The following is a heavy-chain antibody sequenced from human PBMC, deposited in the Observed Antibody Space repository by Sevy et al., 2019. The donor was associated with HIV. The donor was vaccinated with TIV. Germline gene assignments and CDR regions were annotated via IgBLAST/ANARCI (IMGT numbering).Heavy chain of an antibody. J-gene: IGHJ4*02. CDR1: GFTFSSYG. V-gene: IGHV3-33*01. Sequence: GGSLRLSCAASGFTFSSYGMHWVRQAPGKGLEWVAVIWYDGSNKYYADSVKGRFTISRDNSKNTLYLQMNSLRAEDTAVYYCAGDPGTGGVDYWGQGTLVTVSS. CDR3: AGDPGTGGVDY. CDR2: IWYDGSNK. D-gene: IGHD3-16*01.